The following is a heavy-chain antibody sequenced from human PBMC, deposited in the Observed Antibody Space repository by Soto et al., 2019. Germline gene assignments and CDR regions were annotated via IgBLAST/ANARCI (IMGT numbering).Heavy chain of an antibody. Sequence: QVQLQESGPGLVKPSQTLSLTCAVSGGSISSDFYWSWIRQHPGKGLEWIGYIYYSGDTYYNPSLQSRVTISFDTSKKQFSLNLTSVTAADTAVYYCARATYFDRSGYADYWGQGTLVTVSS. CDR1: GGSISSDFY. CDR3: ARATYFDRSGYADY. CDR2: IYYSGDT. J-gene: IGHJ4*02. D-gene: IGHD3-22*01. V-gene: IGHV4-31*11.